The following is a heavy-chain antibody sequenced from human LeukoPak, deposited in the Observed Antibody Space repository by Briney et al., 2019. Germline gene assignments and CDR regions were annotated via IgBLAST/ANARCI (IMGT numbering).Heavy chain of an antibody. Sequence: SETLSLTCAVYGGSFSGYYWSWIRQPPGKGLEWIGEINHSGSTNYNPSLKSRVTISVDTSKNQFSLKLSSVTAADTAVYYCARENGDYYYWGQGTLVTVSS. CDR1: GGSFSGYY. CDR2: INHSGST. CDR3: ARENGDYYY. V-gene: IGHV4-34*01. J-gene: IGHJ4*02. D-gene: IGHD4-17*01.